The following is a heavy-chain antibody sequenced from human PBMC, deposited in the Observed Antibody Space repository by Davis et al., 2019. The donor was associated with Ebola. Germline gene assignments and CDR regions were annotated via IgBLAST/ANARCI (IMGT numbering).Heavy chain of an antibody. CDR1: GYTFTSYA. V-gene: IGHV1-8*02. J-gene: IGHJ6*03. Sequence: ASVKVSCKASGYTFTSYAMHWVRQAPGQGLEWMGWMNPNSGNTGYAQKFQGRVTMTRNTSISTAYMELSSLRSEDTAVYYCARGPPRDSSSSDYYYYYYMDVWGKGTTVTVSS. CDR2: MNPNSGNT. D-gene: IGHD6-6*01. CDR3: ARGPPRDSSSSDYYYYYYMDV.